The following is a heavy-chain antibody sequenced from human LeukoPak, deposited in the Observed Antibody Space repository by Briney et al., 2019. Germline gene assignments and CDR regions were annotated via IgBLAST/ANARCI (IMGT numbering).Heavy chain of an antibody. CDR1: GGSISSYY. D-gene: IGHD4-17*01. J-gene: IGHJ4*02. CDR3: ARQNVDYGDGMDY. Sequence: SETLSLTCTVSGGSISSYYWSWIRQPPGKGLEWIGYIYYSGSTNYNPSLKSRVTISVDTSKNQFSLKLSSVTAADTAVYYCARQNVDYGDGMDYWGQGTLVTVSS. V-gene: IGHV4-59*01. CDR2: IYYSGST.